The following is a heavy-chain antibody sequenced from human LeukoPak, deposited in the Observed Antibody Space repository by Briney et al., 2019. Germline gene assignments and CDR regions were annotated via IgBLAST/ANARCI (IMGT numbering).Heavy chain of an antibody. D-gene: IGHD1-1*01. Sequence: SETLSLTCAVYGVSFSGYYWSWIRQPPGKGLEWIGEINHSGSTNYNPSLKSRVTISVDTSKNQFSLKLSSVTAADTAVYYCARPTTGARPFDIWGQGTMVTVSS. CDR2: INHSGST. CDR3: ARPTTGARPFDI. V-gene: IGHV4-34*01. J-gene: IGHJ3*02. CDR1: GVSFSGYY.